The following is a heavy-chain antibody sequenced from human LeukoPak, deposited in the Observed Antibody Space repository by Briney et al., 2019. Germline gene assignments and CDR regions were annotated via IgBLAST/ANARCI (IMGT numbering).Heavy chain of an antibody. CDR3: AKPRVPGATLQSAFDI. CDR2: ISSSGSTI. Sequence: KPGGSLRLSCAASGFTFSDYYMSWIRQAPGKGLEWVSYISSSGSTIYYADSVKGRFTISRDNAKNSLYLQMNSLRAEDTAVYYCAKPRVPGATLQSAFDIWGQGTMVTVSS. V-gene: IGHV3-11*01. J-gene: IGHJ3*02. CDR1: GFTFSDYY. D-gene: IGHD1-26*01.